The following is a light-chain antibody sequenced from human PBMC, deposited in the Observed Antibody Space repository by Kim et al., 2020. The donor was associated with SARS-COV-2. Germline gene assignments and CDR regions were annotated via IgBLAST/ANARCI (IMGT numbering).Light chain of an antibody. Sequence: TNSGNRSSGSVAAEKVEWYQQRPVSAPTIVIYEDNRRPSAIPTRFSGSILSSTNSAPLTISGLRTEDAADYYCQSYDSNHHVVFGGGTKLTVL. J-gene: IGLJ2*01. CDR3: QSYDSNHHVV. CDR1: SGSVAAEK. CDR2: EDN. V-gene: IGLV6-57*02.